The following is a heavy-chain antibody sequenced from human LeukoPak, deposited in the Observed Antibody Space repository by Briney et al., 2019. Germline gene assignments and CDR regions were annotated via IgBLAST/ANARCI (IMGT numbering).Heavy chain of an antibody. D-gene: IGHD2-15*01. V-gene: IGHV3-23*01. Sequence: PGGSPRLSCAASGFTFSSYAMSWVRQAPGKGLEWVSAISGSGGSTYYADSVKGRFTISRDNSKNTLYLQMNSLRAEDTAVYYCAKRGIYCSGGSCLLNWFDPWGQGTLVTVSS. CDR3: AKRGIYCSGGSCLLNWFDP. CDR1: GFTFSSYA. CDR2: ISGSGGST. J-gene: IGHJ5*02.